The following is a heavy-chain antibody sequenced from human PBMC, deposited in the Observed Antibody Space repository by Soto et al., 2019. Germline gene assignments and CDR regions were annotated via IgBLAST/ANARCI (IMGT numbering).Heavy chain of an antibody. J-gene: IGHJ6*02. V-gene: IGHV1-69*13. CDR1: GGTFSSYA. Sequence: SVKVSCKASGGTFSSYAISWVRQAPGQGLEWMGGIIPIFGTANYAQKFQGRVTITADESASPAYMELSSLRSEDTAVYYCARARPPYYYYGMDVWGQGTTVTVSS. CDR2: IIPIFGTA. CDR3: ARARPPYYYYGMDV.